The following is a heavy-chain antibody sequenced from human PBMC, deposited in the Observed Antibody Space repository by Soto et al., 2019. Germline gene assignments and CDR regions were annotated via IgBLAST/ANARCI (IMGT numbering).Heavy chain of an antibody. CDR2: IYYSGST. Sequence: QVQLQESGPGLVKPSQTLSLTCTVSGGSISSGDYYWSWIRQPPGKGLEWIGNIYYSGSTYYNPSLKSRVTISVDTSKNQFSLKLSSVTAADTAVYYCARARNPGYDFWSGYRNWFDPWGQGTLVTVSS. D-gene: IGHD3-3*01. CDR1: GGSISSGDYY. CDR3: ARARNPGYDFWSGYRNWFDP. V-gene: IGHV4-30-4*01. J-gene: IGHJ5*02.